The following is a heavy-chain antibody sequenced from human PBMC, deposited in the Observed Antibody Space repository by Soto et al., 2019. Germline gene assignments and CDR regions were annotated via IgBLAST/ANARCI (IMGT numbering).Heavy chain of an antibody. J-gene: IGHJ3*01. CDR1: GYRFTTFW. V-gene: IGHV5-10-1*01. D-gene: IGHD2-15*01. Sequence: GESLKISCKASGYRFTTFWLNWVRQTPGKGLEWLGRIDPTDSFTNYSPPFEGHVTISVDRSISTAYLQWNSLQASDTAIYYCASPPSGGSRDAFDVWGQGTTVTVSS. CDR2: IDPTDSFT. CDR3: ASPPSGGSRDAFDV.